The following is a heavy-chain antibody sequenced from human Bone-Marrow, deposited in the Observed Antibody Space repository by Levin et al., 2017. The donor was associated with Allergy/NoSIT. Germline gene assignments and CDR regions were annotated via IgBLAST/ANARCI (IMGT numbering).Heavy chain of an antibody. CDR2: ISPYSDYT. D-gene: IGHD4-17*01. CDR3: ARSRGITVTTNIDY. V-gene: IGHV1-18*01. J-gene: IGHJ4*02. CDR1: GYIFNNYG. Sequence: GESLKISCIVSGYIFNNYGINWVRQAPGQGLEWMGWISPYSDYTEYAQNLQGRVSVTTDISTTTIYMELRSLRPDDTAVYYCARSRGITVTTNIDYWGQGTLVTVSS.